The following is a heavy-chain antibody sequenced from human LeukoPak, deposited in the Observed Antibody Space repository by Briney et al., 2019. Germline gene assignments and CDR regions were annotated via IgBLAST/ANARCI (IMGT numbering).Heavy chain of an antibody. V-gene: IGHV4-34*01. CDR3: AIGRAFDP. CDR1: GGSFSGYY. CDR2: INHSRST. Sequence: SDTLSLICAVYGGSFSGYYWSWLRHPPGKGREWIEEINHSRSTNYNPSLKSRVTISVDTSKNQFSLKLSSVTAADTAVYYYAIGRAFDPWGQGTLVTVSS. J-gene: IGHJ5*02.